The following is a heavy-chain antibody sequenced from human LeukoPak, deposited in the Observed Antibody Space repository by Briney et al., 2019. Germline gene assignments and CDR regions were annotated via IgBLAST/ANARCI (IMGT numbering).Heavy chain of an antibody. J-gene: IGHJ4*02. V-gene: IGHV4-39*01. CDR1: GGSISSSSYY. Sequence: SETLALTCTVSGGSISSSSYYWGWIRQPPGTVLEWIGSIYYSGGTYYNPSLKSRVTISVDTSKNQFSLKLSSVTAADTAVYYCAGEDDSSGYYNYWGQGTLVTVSS. CDR3: AGEDDSSGYYNY. D-gene: IGHD3-22*01. CDR2: IYYSGGT.